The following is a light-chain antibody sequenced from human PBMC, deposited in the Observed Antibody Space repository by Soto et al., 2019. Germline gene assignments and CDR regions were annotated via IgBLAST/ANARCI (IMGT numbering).Light chain of an antibody. CDR2: LNSDGSH. CDR1: SGHSSYA. J-gene: IGLJ2*01. CDR3: QTWGTGIHVV. V-gene: IGLV4-69*01. Sequence: QSVLTQSPSASASLGASVKLTCTLRSGHSSYAIAWHQQQPEKGPRYLMKLNSDGSHRKGDGIPDRFSGSSSGAERYLTISSLQSEDEADYYCQTWGTGIHVVFGGGTKLTVL.